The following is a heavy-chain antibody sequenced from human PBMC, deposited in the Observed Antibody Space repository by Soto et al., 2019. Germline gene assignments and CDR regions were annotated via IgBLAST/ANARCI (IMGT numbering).Heavy chain of an antibody. CDR1: GFTFSSYS. D-gene: IGHD2-2*01. J-gene: IGHJ6*02. CDR3: ARELIVVVPAASYYYYYGMDV. CDR2: ISSSSSYI. V-gene: IGHV3-21*01. Sequence: GGSLRLSCAASGFTFSSYSMNWVRQAPGKGLEWVSSISSSSSYIYYADSVKGRFTISRDNAKNSLNLQMNSLRAEDTAVYYCARELIVVVPAASYYYYYGMDVWGQGTTVTVSS.